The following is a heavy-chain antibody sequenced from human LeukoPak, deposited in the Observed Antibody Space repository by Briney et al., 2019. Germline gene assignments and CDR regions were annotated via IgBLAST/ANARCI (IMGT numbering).Heavy chain of an antibody. V-gene: IGHV3-23*01. CDR1: GFSFFYTG. CDR2: IGGGASDT. D-gene: IGHD3-10*01. J-gene: IGHJ4*02. CDR3: ARDSGGCLDY. Sequence: PGGSLRLSCAVSGFSFFYTGMGWVRQAPGKGLEWVAAIGGGASDTKYADSVKGRFTISRDNSKNTLYLQMNSLRAEDTAVYYCARDSGGCLDYWGQGTLVTVSS.